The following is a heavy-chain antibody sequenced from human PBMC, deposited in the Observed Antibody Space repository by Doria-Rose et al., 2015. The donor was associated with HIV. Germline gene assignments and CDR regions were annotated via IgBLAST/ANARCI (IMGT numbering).Heavy chain of an antibody. J-gene: IGHJ4*02. CDR2: IFSDDEG. CDR1: GVSLSSPGMG. D-gene: IGHD6-13*01. Sequence: SGPVLVKPTETLTLTCTVSGVSLSSPGMGVSWIRQPPGKALEWLANIFSDDEGSYRTALKGRLTIARGTSKSQVVRTMTDMDPVGTATYYCARIKSSRWYHKYYFDFWGQGTLVIVSA. V-gene: IGHV2-26*01. CDR3: ARIKSSRWYHKYYFDF.